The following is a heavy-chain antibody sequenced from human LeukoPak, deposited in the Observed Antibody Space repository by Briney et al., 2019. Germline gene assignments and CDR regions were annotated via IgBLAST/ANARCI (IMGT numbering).Heavy chain of an antibody. D-gene: IGHD3-10*01. CDR2: IIPIIATA. V-gene: IGHV1-69*13. J-gene: IGHJ6*04. Sequence: GASVKVSCKASGGTFSNYAITWVRQAPGQGLEWMGRIIPIIATANYAQKFQGRVTIIVDESTNTAYMELSSLRSEDTAAYYCARGISGSGWNVWGKGTTVTISS. CDR3: ARGISGSGWNV. CDR1: GGTFSNYA.